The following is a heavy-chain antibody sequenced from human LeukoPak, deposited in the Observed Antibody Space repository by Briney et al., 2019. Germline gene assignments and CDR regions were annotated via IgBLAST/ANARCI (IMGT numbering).Heavy chain of an antibody. CDR3: ARHIGGGIEDMDV. CDR1: GGSIGTYY. V-gene: IGHV4-59*08. Sequence: SETLSLTRTVSGGSIGTYYWSWIRQSPGKRLEWFAYIYVTGSTRYNPYLQRRVTISVDTSRNQFFLKMRSVTAADTAVYYCARHIGGGIEDMDVWGKGTKVTVSS. D-gene: IGHD3-16*02. J-gene: IGHJ6*03. CDR2: IYVTGST.